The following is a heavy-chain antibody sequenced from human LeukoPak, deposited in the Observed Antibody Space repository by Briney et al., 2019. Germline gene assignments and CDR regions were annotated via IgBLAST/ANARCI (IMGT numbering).Heavy chain of an antibody. CDR3: ARGVVAAPQTVDY. CDR1: GDSISGFY. J-gene: IGHJ4*02. D-gene: IGHD2-15*01. CDR2: IYYSGST. V-gene: IGHV4-59*01. Sequence: SETLSLTCTVSGDSISGFYWSWIRQPPGKGLEWIGYIYYSGSTNYNPSLKSRVTISVGTSKNQFSLKLNSVSAADTAVYYCARGVVAAPQTVDYWGQGTLVTVSS.